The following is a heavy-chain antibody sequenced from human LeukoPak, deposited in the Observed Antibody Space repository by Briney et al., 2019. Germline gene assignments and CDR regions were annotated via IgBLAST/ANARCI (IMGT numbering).Heavy chain of an antibody. CDR2: ISWDSGSQ. V-gene: IGHV3-9*01. D-gene: IGHD3-22*01. CDR3: IKDNGFALLQDALHL. CDR1: GFRLDVFA. J-gene: IGHJ3*01. Sequence: GRSLRLSCVRSGFRLDVFAMHWVRQVPGKGLEWVSSISWDSGSQAYADSVKGRFTISRDNAKNSLYLQMNSLRPEDTAFYYCIKDNGFALLQDALHLWGQGTLVTVSS.